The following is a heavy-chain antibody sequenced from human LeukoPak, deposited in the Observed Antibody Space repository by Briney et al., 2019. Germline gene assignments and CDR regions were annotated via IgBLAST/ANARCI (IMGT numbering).Heavy chain of an antibody. CDR2: INSDGSST. CDR1: GFTFSSYW. D-gene: IGHD6-6*01. J-gene: IGHJ4*02. Sequence: GGSLRLSCAASGFTFSSYWMHWVRQAPGKGLVWVSRINSDGSSTSYADSVKGRFTISRDNAKNTLYLQMNSLRAEDTAVYYCARLIAARRGDYFDYWGQGTLVTVSS. V-gene: IGHV3-74*01. CDR3: ARLIAARRGDYFDY.